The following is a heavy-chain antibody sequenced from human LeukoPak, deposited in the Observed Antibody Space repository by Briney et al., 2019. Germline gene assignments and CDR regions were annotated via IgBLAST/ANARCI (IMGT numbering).Heavy chain of an antibody. CDR1: GGSFSGYY. CDR2: INHSGST. Sequence: SETLSLTCAVYGGSFSGYYWSWIRQPPGKGLEWIGEINHSGSTNYNPSLKSRVTISVDTSKNQFSLKLSSVTAADTAVYYCAVKGDYDYYYYMDVWGKGTTVTVSS. J-gene: IGHJ6*03. D-gene: IGHD2-21*02. CDR3: AVKGDYDYYYYMDV. V-gene: IGHV4-34*01.